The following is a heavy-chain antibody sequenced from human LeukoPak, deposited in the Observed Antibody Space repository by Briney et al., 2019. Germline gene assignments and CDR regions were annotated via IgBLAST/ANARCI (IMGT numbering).Heavy chain of an antibody. D-gene: IGHD6-13*01. Sequence: SETLSLTCTVSGGSISSYYWSWIRQPPGKGLEWIGYIYYSGSTNYNPSLKSRVTISVDTSKNQFSLKLSSVTAADTAVYYCARESDSSSWYGNWFDPWGQGTLVTVSS. V-gene: IGHV4-59*01. J-gene: IGHJ5*02. CDR3: ARESDSSSWYGNWFDP. CDR2: IYYSGST. CDR1: GGSISSYY.